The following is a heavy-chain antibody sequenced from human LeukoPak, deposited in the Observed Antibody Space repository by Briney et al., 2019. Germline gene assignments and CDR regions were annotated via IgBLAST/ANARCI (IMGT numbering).Heavy chain of an antibody. D-gene: IGHD5-18*01. CDR2: IWYDGSNE. CDR1: GFTFSKYD. J-gene: IGHJ4*02. CDR3: TKERYTYTSDYFDS. Sequence: PGGSLRLSCTASGFTFSKYDMHWVRQAPGKGLEWVAVIWYDGSNEFYADSVKGRFAISRDNSKNTLYLQMSSLRADDTALYFCTKERYTYTSDYFDSWGQGTLVTVSS. V-gene: IGHV3-33*06.